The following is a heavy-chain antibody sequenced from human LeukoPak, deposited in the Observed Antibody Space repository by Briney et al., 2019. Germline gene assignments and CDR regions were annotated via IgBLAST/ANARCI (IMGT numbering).Heavy chain of an antibody. Sequence: SVRLSCAASGGTFSSYAISWVQQAPGQGLEWMGRIIPIVGIANYAKKFQGRVTITADKSTSTAYMELSSLRSEDTAVYYCARKYYYDSSGSRAFDIWGQGTMVTVSS. CDR3: ARKYYYDSSGSRAFDI. J-gene: IGHJ3*02. CDR2: IIPIVGIA. V-gene: IGHV1-69*04. D-gene: IGHD3-22*01. CDR1: GGTFSSYA.